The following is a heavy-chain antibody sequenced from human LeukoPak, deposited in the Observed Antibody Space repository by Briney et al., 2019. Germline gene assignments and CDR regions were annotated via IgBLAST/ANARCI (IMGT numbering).Heavy chain of an antibody. Sequence: ASVKVSCKASGYTFTSYGVSWVRQAPGQGLEWMGWISAYNGHTKYAQNFQGRVTMTTDTSTNTTYMEPRSLRSDDTAFYYCARGPSDCTSASCYGGDYYYFGMDVWGKGTTVTVSS. CDR1: GYTFTSYG. V-gene: IGHV1-18*01. D-gene: IGHD2-2*01. CDR2: ISAYNGHT. J-gene: IGHJ6*04. CDR3: ARGPSDCTSASCYGGDYYYFGMDV.